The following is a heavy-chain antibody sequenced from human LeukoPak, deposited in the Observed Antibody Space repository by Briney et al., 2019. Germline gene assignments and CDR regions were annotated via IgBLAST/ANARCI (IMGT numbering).Heavy chain of an antibody. J-gene: IGHJ4*02. CDR3: ARTYYYDSSGYPDY. CDR2: IDWDDDK. Sequence: SGPALVKPTQTLTLTCTFSGFSLSTSGMCVSWIRRPPGKALEWLARIDWDDDKYCSTSLKTRLTISKDTSKNQVVLTMTNMDPVDTATYYCARTYYYDSSGYPDYWGQGTLVTVSS. CDR1: GFSLSTSGMC. V-gene: IGHV2-70*11. D-gene: IGHD3-22*01.